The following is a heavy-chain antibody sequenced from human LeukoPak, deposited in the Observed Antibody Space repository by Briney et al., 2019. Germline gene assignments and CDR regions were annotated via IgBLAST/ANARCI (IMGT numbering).Heavy chain of an antibody. CDR1: GFIFGGYT. CDR3: ARDHLACTSRDY. J-gene: IGHJ4*02. V-gene: IGHV3-30*02. CDR2: IRYDGSNK. D-gene: IGHD2-8*01. Sequence: PGGSLRLSCTGSGFIFGGYTMNWVRQAPGKGLEWVAFIRYDGSNKYYADSVKGRSTISRDNSKNTLYLQMNSLRAEDTAVYYCARDHLACTSRDYWGEGTVVTVSS.